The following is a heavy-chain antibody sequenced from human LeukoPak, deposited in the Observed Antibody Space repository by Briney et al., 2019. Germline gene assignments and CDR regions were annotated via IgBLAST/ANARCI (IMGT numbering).Heavy chain of an antibody. V-gene: IGHV3-48*02. D-gene: IGHD3-10*01. J-gene: IGHJ4*02. CDR3: ARGIGFYGSGSYHLDY. Sequence: GGSLRLSCAASGFTFSNAWMSWVRQAPGKGLEWVSYISASTSTKYYADSVKGRFTISRDNAKTSLYLQMNSLRDEDTAVYYCARGIGFYGSGSYHLDYWGRGTLVTVSS. CDR1: GFTFSNAW. CDR2: ISASTSTK.